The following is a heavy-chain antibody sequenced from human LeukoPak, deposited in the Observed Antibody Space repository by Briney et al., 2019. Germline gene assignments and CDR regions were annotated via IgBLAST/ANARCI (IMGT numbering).Heavy chain of an antibody. D-gene: IGHD1-1*01. CDR1: GGSISSGDYY. CDR2: VFYTGST. V-gene: IGHV4-61*08. CDR3: VRMTTGTTGGGFAFDI. J-gene: IGHJ3*02. Sequence: SETLSLTCTVSGGSISSGDYYWSWIRQPPGKGLEWMGYVFYTGSTNYNPSLKRRVTMSVDTSKNQFSLNLSSVTTADTAAYYCVRMTTGTTGGGFAFDIWGPGTMVTVSS.